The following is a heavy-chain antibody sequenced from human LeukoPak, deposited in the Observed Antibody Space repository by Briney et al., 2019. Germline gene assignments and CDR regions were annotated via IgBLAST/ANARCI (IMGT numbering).Heavy chain of an antibody. D-gene: IGHD6-13*01. J-gene: IGHJ4*02. CDR2: SSYDESNT. CDR1: RFSFRSYD. Sequence: PGGSLRLSCAASRFSFRSYDMHWVRQAPGKGLEWLAVSSYDESNTYYRDSVKGRFTISRDNSKNTLYLQMNSLRAEDTAVYYCAREVRGYSSSWSDYWGQGTLVTVSS. CDR3: AREVRGYSSSWSDY. V-gene: IGHV3-30*03.